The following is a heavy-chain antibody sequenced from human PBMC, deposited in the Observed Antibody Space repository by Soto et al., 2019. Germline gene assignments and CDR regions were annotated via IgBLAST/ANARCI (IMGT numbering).Heavy chain of an antibody. D-gene: IGHD2-2*02. Sequence: QVQLVQSGAEVKKPGSSVKVSCKASGGTFSSYAISWLRQAPGQGLEWMGGIIPIFGTANYAQKFQGRVTITAAESTSTAYMELSSLRSEDTAVYYCARAGCSSTSCYTYYYYGMDVWGQGTTVTVS. CDR1: GGTFSSYA. CDR2: IIPIFGTA. V-gene: IGHV1-69*01. CDR3: ARAGCSSTSCYTYYYYGMDV. J-gene: IGHJ6*02.